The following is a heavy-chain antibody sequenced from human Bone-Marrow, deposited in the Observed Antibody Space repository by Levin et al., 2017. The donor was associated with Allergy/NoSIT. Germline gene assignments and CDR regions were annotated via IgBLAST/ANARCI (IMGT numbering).Heavy chain of an antibody. CDR3: ARWDYDFWSGYYTN. V-gene: IGHV4-59*01. J-gene: IGHJ4*02. Sequence: SQTLSLTCSVSGGSIGTYYWNWIRQSSGKGLEWIGSIHYSGSTRSNPSLEGRVTISVDMSKNQFSLKLTSVTAADTAVYYCARWDYDFWSGYYTNWGQGILVTVSS. CDR2: IHYSGST. D-gene: IGHD3-3*01. CDR1: GGSIGTYY.